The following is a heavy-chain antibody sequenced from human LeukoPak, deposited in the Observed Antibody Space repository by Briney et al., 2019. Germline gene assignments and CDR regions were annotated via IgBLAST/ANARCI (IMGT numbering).Heavy chain of an antibody. CDR3: TTSYDSSGYYYRVAEYFQH. CDR2: SKSKTDGGTT. Sequence: GGSLRLSCAGSGFTFSNAWMSWVRQAPGKGLDWVGRSKSKTDGGTTDYAAPVKGRFTISRDDSKNTLYLQMNGLKTEDTAVYYCTTSYDSSGYYYRVAEYFQHWGQGTLVTVSS. V-gene: IGHV3-15*01. D-gene: IGHD3-22*01. CDR1: GFTFSNAW. J-gene: IGHJ1*01.